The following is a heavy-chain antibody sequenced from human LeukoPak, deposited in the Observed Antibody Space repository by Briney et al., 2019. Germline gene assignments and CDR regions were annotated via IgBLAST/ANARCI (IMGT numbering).Heavy chain of an antibody. Sequence: SQTLSLSCAISGFSIFTNNVDWNCIRPSPSRGLEWLVRTYYRSKWSFDYAVSVKSRITINADTSKNQFSLQLNSVTPEDTAVYYCARELFMAAAGFDPWGQGTLVTVSS. V-gene: IGHV6-1*01. CDR1: GFSIFTNNVD. CDR3: ARELFMAAAGFDP. J-gene: IGHJ5*02. D-gene: IGHD6-13*01. CDR2: TYYRSKWSF.